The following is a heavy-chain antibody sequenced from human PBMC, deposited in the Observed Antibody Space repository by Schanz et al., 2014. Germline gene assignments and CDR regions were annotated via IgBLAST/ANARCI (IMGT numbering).Heavy chain of an antibody. J-gene: IGHJ4*02. CDR2: ISSSGSYI. CDR3: ASTSGYSDYGTYFDF. Sequence: EGQLAESGGGLVQPGGSLRLSCAASGFTFSTYAMSWVRQAPGKGLEWVSYISSSGSYIHYADSVKGRFTISRDNSRNTLYLQMNSLRTEDTAVYYCASTSGYSDYGTYFDFWGQGTLVTVSS. CDR1: GFTFSTYA. V-gene: IGHV3-23*04. D-gene: IGHD5-12*01.